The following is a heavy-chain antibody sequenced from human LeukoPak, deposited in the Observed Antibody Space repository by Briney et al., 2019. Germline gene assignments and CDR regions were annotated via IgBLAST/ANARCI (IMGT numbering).Heavy chain of an antibody. Sequence: PGGSLRLSCAASGFTFSSYSMNWVRQAPGKGLEWVSSISSSSSYIYYADSVKGRFTISRDNAKNSLYLQMNSLRAEDTAVYYCARDWGELAYFDCWGQGTLVTVS. D-gene: IGHD1-26*01. J-gene: IGHJ4*02. CDR1: GFTFSSYS. CDR2: ISSSSSYI. V-gene: IGHV3-21*01. CDR3: ARDWGELAYFDC.